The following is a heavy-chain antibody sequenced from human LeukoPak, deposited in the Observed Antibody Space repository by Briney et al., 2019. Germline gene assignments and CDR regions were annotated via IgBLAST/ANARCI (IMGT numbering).Heavy chain of an antibody. V-gene: IGHV6-1*01. CDR3: ARDPVGGSTIFDY. J-gene: IGHJ4*02. CDR1: GDSVSSNSDA. CDR2: TYYRSKWYY. D-gene: IGHD1-26*01. Sequence: SQTLSLTCAISGDSVSSNSDAWNWIRQSPSRGLEWQGRTYYRSKWYYDYAVAVKSRISINPDTSKNLFSLQLSSVTPEDTAVYYCARDPVGGSTIFDYWGQGTLVTVSS.